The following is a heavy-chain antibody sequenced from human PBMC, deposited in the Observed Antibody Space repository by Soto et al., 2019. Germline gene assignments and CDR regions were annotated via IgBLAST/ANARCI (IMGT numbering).Heavy chain of an antibody. J-gene: IGHJ3*02. V-gene: IGHV3-53*04. CDR2: IYSGGST. CDR3: ARDLYDSSGYEPSDAFDI. D-gene: IGHD3-22*01. Sequence: EVQLVESGGGLVQPGGSLRLSCAASGFTVSSNYMSWVRQAPGKGLEWVSVIYSGGSTYYAASVKGRFTISRHNSKNTLYLQLNSQRAEDTAVYYCARDLYDSSGYEPSDAFDIWGQGTMVTVSS. CDR1: GFTVSSNY.